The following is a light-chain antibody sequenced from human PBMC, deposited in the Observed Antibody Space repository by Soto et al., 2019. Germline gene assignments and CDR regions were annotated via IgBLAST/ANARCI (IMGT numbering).Light chain of an antibody. Sequence: IVLTQSPGTLSLTQGERATLSCRASQSVNSSYLAWYQHKPGQAPRLLIYGASTRATGIPARFSGSGSGTEFTLTISSLQSEDFAVYYCQQYNNWPPITFGQRTRLEI. CDR2: GAS. CDR1: QSVNSSY. V-gene: IGKV3D-15*01. CDR3: QQYNNWPPIT. J-gene: IGKJ5*01.